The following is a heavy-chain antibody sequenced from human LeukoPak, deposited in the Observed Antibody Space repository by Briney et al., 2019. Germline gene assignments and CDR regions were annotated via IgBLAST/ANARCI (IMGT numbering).Heavy chain of an antibody. D-gene: IGHD3-22*01. V-gene: IGHV1-24*01. J-gene: IGHJ4*02. Sequence: GASVKVSCKVSGYTLTELSMHWVRQAPGKGLEWMGGFDPEDGETIYAQKFQGRVTMTEDTSTDTAYMELSSLRSEDTAVYYCATGSPHYYDSSGYYSYYFDYWGQGTLVTVSS. CDR2: FDPEDGET. CDR1: GYTLTELS. CDR3: ATGSPHYYDSSGYYSYYFDY.